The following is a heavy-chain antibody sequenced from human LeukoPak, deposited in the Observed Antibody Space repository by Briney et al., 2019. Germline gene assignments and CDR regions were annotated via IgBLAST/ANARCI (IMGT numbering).Heavy chain of an antibody. J-gene: IGHJ4*02. V-gene: IGHV4-34*01. D-gene: IGHD5-18*01. CDR1: GGSFSGYY. Sequence: SETLSLACAVYGGSFSGYYWSWIRQPPGKGLEWIGEINHSGSTNYNPSLKSRVTISVDTSKNQFSLKLSSVTAADTAVYYCAMGDTAMSEYYFDYWGQGTLVTVSS. CDR3: AMGDTAMSEYYFDY. CDR2: INHSGST.